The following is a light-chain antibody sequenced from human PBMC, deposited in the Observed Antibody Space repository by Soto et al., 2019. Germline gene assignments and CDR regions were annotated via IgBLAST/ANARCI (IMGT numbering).Light chain of an antibody. J-gene: IGLJ1*01. V-gene: IGLV2-23*02. CDR2: EVT. CDR1: TSDVGSFNL. Sequence: QSVLTQPASVSGSPGQSITISCTGTTSDVGSFNLVSWYQQHPGKAPKLIIYEVTKRPSGVSNRFSGSKSGKTASLTISGLQAADEADYYCCLYAGGSTDDFVFGTGTKLTVL. CDR3: CLYAGGSTDDFV.